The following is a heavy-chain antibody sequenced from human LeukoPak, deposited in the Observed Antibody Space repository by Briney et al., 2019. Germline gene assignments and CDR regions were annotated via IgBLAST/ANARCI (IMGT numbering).Heavy chain of an antibody. D-gene: IGHD6-13*01. V-gene: IGHV1-69*05. CDR3: ARDSYSSSWHVGY. CDR1: GGTFSSYA. Sequence: ASVKVSCKASGGTFSSYAISWVRQAPGQGLGWMGGIIPIFGTANYAQKFQGRVTITTDESTSTAYMELTSLRSEDTAVYYCARDSYSSSWHVGYWGQGTLVTVSS. CDR2: IIPIFGTA. J-gene: IGHJ4*02.